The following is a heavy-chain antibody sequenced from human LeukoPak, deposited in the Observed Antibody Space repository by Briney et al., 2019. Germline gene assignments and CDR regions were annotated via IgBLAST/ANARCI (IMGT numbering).Heavy chain of an antibody. CDR1: GFTFSNYW. V-gene: IGHV3-7*01. D-gene: IGHD6-6*01. CDR3: ARIGYSSSSLDF. CDR2: INQDGSVK. J-gene: IGHJ4*02. Sequence: GGSLRLSCGASGFTFSNYWMTWVRQAPGKGLEWVANINQDGSVKYYADSVKGRFTMSRDNAKKSLYLQMNSLRAEDTAVHFCARIGYSSSSLDFWGRGTLVIVSS.